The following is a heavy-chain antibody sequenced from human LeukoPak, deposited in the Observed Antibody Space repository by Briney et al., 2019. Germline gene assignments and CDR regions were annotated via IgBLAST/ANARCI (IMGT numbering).Heavy chain of an antibody. CDR3: TRGNMSPGSFHGMDV. D-gene: IGHD2-21*01. Sequence: KPSQTLSLTGAIYGGSFGTHSWTWIRQPPGKGLEWVGEIHQSGSTNYNPSLRSRVIISVDTSKNQFSVRLRSVTAADTAMYFCTRGNMSPGSFHGMDVWGQGTMVT. V-gene: IGHV4-34*01. CDR1: GGSFGTHS. J-gene: IGHJ6*02. CDR2: IHQSGST.